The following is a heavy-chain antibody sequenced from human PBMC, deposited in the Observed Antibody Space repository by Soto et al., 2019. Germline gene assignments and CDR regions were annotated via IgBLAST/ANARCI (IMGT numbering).Heavy chain of an antibody. CDR1: GGSISSYY. CDR2: IYYSGST. Sequence: SETLSLTCTVSGGSISSYYWSWIRQPPGKGLEWIGYIYYSGSTNYNPSLKSRVTISVDTSKNQFSLKLSSVTAADTAVYYCARLLFGAANWFDPWGQGTLVTVSS. CDR3: ARLLFGAANWFDP. J-gene: IGHJ5*02. D-gene: IGHD3-10*01. V-gene: IGHV4-59*01.